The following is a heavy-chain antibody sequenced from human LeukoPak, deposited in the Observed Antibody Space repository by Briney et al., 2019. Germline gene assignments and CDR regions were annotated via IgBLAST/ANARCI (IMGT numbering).Heavy chain of an antibody. V-gene: IGHV1-46*01. CDR1: GYTFTNYY. D-gene: IGHD6-6*01. CDR2: INPSDGST. Sequence: APVKVSCKASGYTFTNYYMHWVRQAPGQGLEWMGIINPSDGSTNYAQKFQGRVTMTRDMSTSTVYMELSSLRSEDTAVYYCARRTYSSSYFDYWGQGTLVTVSS. J-gene: IGHJ4*02. CDR3: ARRTYSSSYFDY.